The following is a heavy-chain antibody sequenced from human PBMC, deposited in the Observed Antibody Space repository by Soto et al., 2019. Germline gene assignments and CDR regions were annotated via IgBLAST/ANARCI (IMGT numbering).Heavy chain of an antibody. D-gene: IGHD3-16*02. Sequence: GSLRLSCAASGFTFINAWMSWVRQAPGKGLEWVGRIKSKTDGGTTDYAASVKGRFTISRDDSKNTLYLQMNSLKTEDTAVYYCTTDDMITFGGVIIFDYWGQGTLVTVSS. CDR2: IKSKTDGGTT. V-gene: IGHV3-15*01. CDR3: TTDDMITFGGVIIFDY. CDR1: GFTFINAW. J-gene: IGHJ4*02.